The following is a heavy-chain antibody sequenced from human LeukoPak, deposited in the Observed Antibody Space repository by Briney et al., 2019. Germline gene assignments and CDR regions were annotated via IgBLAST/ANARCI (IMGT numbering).Heavy chain of an antibody. Sequence: NPSETLSLTCTVSGGSISSSSYYWGWFRQPPGKGLEWIGSVYYSGSTYYNPSLKSRLTISLDTSKNQFSLKQTSVTAADTAVYYCARVGFYSDNSGYFNWFDPWGQGTLVTVSS. CDR1: GGSISSSSYY. CDR2: VYYSGST. CDR3: ARVGFYSDNSGYFNWFDP. J-gene: IGHJ5*02. D-gene: IGHD3-22*01. V-gene: IGHV4-39*07.